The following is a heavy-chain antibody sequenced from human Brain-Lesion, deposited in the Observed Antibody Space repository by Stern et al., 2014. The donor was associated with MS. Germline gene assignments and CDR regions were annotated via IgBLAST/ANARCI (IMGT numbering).Heavy chain of an antibody. Sequence: QLVQSGPEVTIPGASVRVSCKTSGYDFKAFYLHWVRQAPGQGLEWMGCINPNSGVTKFPQRFQGRVTMTRDPSIRTVYMDLTRLRSDDTAVYYCARGDWLYSFNPWGQGTQVTVSS. CDR2: INPNSGVT. CDR1: GYDFKAFY. D-gene: IGHD3-9*01. CDR3: ARGDWLYSFNP. J-gene: IGHJ5*02. V-gene: IGHV1-2*02.